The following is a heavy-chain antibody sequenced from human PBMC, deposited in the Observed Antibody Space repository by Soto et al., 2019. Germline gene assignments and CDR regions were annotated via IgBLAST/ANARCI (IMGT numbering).Heavy chain of an antibody. CDR2: ISSSSSTI. D-gene: IGHD3-3*01. Sequence: GGSLRLSCAASGFTFSSYSMNWVRQAPGKGLEWVSYISSSSSTIYYADSVKGRFTISRDNAKNSLYLQMNSLRAEDTAVYYCARDTRFLEWLFYFDYWGQGTLVTVSS. V-gene: IGHV3-48*01. J-gene: IGHJ4*02. CDR3: ARDTRFLEWLFYFDY. CDR1: GFTFSSYS.